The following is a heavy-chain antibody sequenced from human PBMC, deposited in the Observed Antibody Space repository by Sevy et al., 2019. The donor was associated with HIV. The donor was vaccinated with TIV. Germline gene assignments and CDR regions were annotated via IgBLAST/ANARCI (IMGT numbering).Heavy chain of an antibody. Sequence: GGSLRLSCAASGFTFSSYAMHWVRQAPGKGLEWVAVISYDGSNKYYADSVKGRFTISRDNSKNTLYLQMNSLRAEETAVYYCARDHVVVVAATFRYYYYGMDVWGQGTTVTVSS. CDR2: ISYDGSNK. CDR1: GFTFSSYA. D-gene: IGHD2-15*01. J-gene: IGHJ6*02. V-gene: IGHV3-30-3*01. CDR3: ARDHVVVVAATFRYYYYGMDV.